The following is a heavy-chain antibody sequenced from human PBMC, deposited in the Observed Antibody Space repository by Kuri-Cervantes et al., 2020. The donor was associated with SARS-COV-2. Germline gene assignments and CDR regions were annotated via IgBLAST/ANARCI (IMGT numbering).Heavy chain of an antibody. CDR1: GGTFSSYA. D-gene: IGHD1-26*01. J-gene: IGHJ6*02. V-gene: IGHV1-69*04. Sequence: SVKVSCKASGGTFSSYAISWVRQAPGQGLEWMGRIIPILGIANYAQKFQGRVTITADKSTSTAYMELSSLRSEDTAVYYCARASGSSLHYGMDVWGQGTTVTVSS. CDR2: IIPILGIA. CDR3: ARASGSSLHYGMDV.